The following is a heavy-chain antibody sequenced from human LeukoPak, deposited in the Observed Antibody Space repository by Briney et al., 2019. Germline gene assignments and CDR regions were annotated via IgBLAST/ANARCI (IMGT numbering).Heavy chain of an antibody. CDR1: GGXISSYY. V-gene: IGHV4-59*01. CDR2: IYYSGST. Sequence: PSETLSLTCTVSGGXISSYYCSWIRQPPGKGLEWIGYIYYSGSTNYNPSLKSRVTISVDTSKNQFSLKLSSVTAADTAVYYCARAVMVRGVIDWFDPWGQGILVTVSS. D-gene: IGHD3-10*01. J-gene: IGHJ5*02. CDR3: ARAVMVRGVIDWFDP.